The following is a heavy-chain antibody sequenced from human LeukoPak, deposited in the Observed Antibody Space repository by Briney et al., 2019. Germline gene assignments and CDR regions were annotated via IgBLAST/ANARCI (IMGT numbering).Heavy chain of an antibody. J-gene: IGHJ4*02. CDR3: ARAPYYDSSGYLGY. V-gene: IGHV3-23*01. Sequence: PGGSLRLSCAASGFTFSSYAMSWVRQAPGKGLEWVSAISGSGGSTYYADSVKGRFTISRDNAKNSLYLQMNSLRAEDTAVYYCARAPYYDSSGYLGYWGQGTLVTVSS. CDR2: ISGSGGST. CDR1: GFTFSSYA. D-gene: IGHD3-22*01.